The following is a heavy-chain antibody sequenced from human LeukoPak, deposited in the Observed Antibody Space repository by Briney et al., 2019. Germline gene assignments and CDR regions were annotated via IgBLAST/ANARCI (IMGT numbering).Heavy chain of an antibody. CDR3: ARDRGVGAFFEYFQH. J-gene: IGHJ1*01. CDR1: GYTFTSYG. V-gene: IGHV1-18*01. CDR2: ISAYNGNT. Sequence: GASVKVSCKASGYTFTSYGISWVRQAPGQGLEWMGWISAYNGNTNYAQKLQGRVTMTTDTSTSTAYMELRSLRSDDTAVYYCARDRGVGAFFEYFQHWGQGTLVTVSS. D-gene: IGHD1-26*01.